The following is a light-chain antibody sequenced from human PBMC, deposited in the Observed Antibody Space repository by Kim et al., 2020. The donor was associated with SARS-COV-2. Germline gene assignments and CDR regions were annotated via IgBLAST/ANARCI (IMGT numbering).Light chain of an antibody. Sequence: GKTLTISCTRSSGSIAGNYVQWYQQRPGSVPTTVIYEDNQRPSGVPDRFSGSIDSSSNSASLTISGLRTEDEADYYCQSFDTTDWIFGGGTQLTVL. J-gene: IGLJ2*01. CDR3: QSFDTTDWI. V-gene: IGLV6-57*03. CDR2: EDN. CDR1: SGSIAGNY.